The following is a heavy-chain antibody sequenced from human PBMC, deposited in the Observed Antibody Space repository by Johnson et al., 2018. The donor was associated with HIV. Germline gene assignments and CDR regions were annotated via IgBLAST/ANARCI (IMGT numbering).Heavy chain of an antibody. CDR1: GFTFSSYG. CDR2: ISYDGSNK. D-gene: IGHD2-21*01. J-gene: IGHJ3*02. CDR3: AKSYCPGCDGFDI. Sequence: QVQLVESGGGVVQPGRSLRLSCVASGFTFSSYGMHWVRQAPGKGLEWVAVISYDGSNKYYADSVKGRVTSARDNSKNTLELQMNNLRTEDSGVYYCAKSYCPGCDGFDIWGQGTMVTVSS. V-gene: IGHV3-30*18.